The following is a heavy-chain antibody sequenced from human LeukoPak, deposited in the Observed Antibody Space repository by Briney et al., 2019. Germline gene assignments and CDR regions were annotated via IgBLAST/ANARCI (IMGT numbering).Heavy chain of an antibody. D-gene: IGHD3-22*01. CDR1: GYSFTSYW. CDR2: IYPGDSDT. CDR3: ARHPAPTDYDSSGYPRVLIDY. J-gene: IGHJ4*02. Sequence: GESLKISCKGSGYSFTSYWIGWVRQMPGKGLEWMGIIYPGDSDTRYSPSFQGQVTISADKSISTAYLQWSSLKASDTAMYYCARHPAPTDYDSSGYPRVLIDYWGQGTLVTVSS. V-gene: IGHV5-51*01.